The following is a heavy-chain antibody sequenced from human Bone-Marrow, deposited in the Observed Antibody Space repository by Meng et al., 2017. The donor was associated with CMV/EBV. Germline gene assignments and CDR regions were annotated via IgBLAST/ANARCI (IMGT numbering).Heavy chain of an antibody. V-gene: IGHV3-23*03. D-gene: IGHD2-21*01. CDR3: AKGDLPTDY. Sequence: GESLKISCAASGFTFSSYAMSWVRQAPGKGLEWVSVIYSGGSSTYYADSVKGRFTISRDNSKNTLYLQMNSLRAEDTAVYYCAKGDLPTDYWGQGNLVNVDS. CDR2: IYSGGSST. CDR1: GFTFSSYA. J-gene: IGHJ4*02.